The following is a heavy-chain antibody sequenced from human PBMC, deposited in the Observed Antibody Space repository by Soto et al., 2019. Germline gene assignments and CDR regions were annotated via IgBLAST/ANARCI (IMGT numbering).Heavy chain of an antibody. CDR1: GYTFTSYG. CDR2: ISAYNGNT. V-gene: IGHV1-18*04. CDR3: ARVLDHMKPHGY. J-gene: IGHJ4*02. Sequence: ASVKVSCKASGYTFTSYGISWVRQAPGQGLEWMGWISAYNGNTNYAQKLQGRVTMTTDTSTSTAYMELRSLRSDGTAVYYCARVLDHMKPHGYWGQGTLVTVSS. D-gene: IGHD2-21*01.